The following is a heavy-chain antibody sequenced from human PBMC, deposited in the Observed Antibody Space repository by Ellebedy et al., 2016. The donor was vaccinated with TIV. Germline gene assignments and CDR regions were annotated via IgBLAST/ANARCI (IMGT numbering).Heavy chain of an antibody. V-gene: IGHV3-48*04. J-gene: IGHJ4*02. CDR3: ARATKWLTFDY. D-gene: IGHD6-19*01. Sequence: PGGSLRLSCSASGFTFSSFSMNWVRQAPGKGLEWVSYIPRDSDAMSYADSVKGRFTVSRDSPKNTLYLQMNSLRAEDTAVYYCARATKWLTFDYWGQGILVTVSS. CDR2: IPRDSDAM. CDR1: GFTFSSFS.